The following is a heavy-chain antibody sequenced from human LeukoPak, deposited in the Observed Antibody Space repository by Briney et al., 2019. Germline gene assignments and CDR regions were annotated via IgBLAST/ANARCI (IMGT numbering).Heavy chain of an antibody. CDR3: ARDNDSRDPPHFDY. D-gene: IGHD3-16*01. J-gene: IGHJ4*02. Sequence: SVKVSCKASGGPFNNYAISWVRQAPGQGLEWMGGIIPMFDSENYAQKFQGRVTITADESTSTAYMELNSLRSEDTAVYYCARDNDSRDPPHFDYWGQGTLVTVSS. V-gene: IGHV1-69*13. CDR1: GGPFNNYA. CDR2: IIPMFDSE.